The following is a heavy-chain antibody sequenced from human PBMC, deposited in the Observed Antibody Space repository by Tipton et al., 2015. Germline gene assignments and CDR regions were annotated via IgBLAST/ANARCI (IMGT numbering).Heavy chain of an antibody. CDR2: IYYSGST. D-gene: IGHD3-22*01. J-gene: IGHJ1*01. CDR3: ARASIIQGYYHDSSRYYLFNP. CDR1: GGSFSDYY. V-gene: IGHV4-59*01. Sequence: TLSLTCTVSGGSFSDYYWSWIRQSPGEGLEWIGYIYYSGSTNYNPSLRSRVAMSMDTSKNQFSLKLSSVIAADTAVYYCARASIIQGYYHDSSRYYLFNPWGQGTLVTVSS.